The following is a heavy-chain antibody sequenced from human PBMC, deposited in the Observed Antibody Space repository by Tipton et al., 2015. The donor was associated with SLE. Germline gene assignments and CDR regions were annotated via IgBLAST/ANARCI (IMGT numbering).Heavy chain of an antibody. Sequence: TLSLTCTVSGASISSHYWNWIRQPPGKGLVWIGNIYNNGNTNYNPSPKSRVTISVDTSRNQFFLKLSSVTAADTALYYCARAKRSSTTWGYWFDPWGQGTLSTVSS. CDR1: GASISSHY. D-gene: IGHD2-2*01. V-gene: IGHV4-59*11. CDR2: IYNNGNT. J-gene: IGHJ5*02. CDR3: ARAKRSSTTWGYWFDP.